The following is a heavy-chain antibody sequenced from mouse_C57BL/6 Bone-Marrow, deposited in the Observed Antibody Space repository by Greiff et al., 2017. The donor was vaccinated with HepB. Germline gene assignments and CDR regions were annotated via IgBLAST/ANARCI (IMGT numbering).Heavy chain of an antibody. CDR1: GYTFTSYW. J-gene: IGHJ2*01. V-gene: IGHV1-64*01. CDR3: ARRGTGQLRLYFDY. Sequence: QVQLKQPGAELVKPGASVKLSCKASGYTFTSYWMHWVKQRPGQGLEWIGMIHPNSGSTNYNEKFKSKATLTVDKSSSTAYMQLSSLTSEDSAVYYCARRGTGQLRLYFDYWGQGTTLTVSS. D-gene: IGHD3-2*02. CDR2: IHPNSGST.